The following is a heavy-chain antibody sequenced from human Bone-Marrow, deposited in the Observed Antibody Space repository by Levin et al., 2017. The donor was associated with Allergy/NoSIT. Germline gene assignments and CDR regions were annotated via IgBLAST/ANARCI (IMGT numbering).Heavy chain of an antibody. CDR3: ARVLQYSYYYTDV. Sequence: LRLSRTVSGVSITSGSYYWSWIRQPAGKGLEWIGHSYTSGNITYNPSLKSRVTISLDTSKNQFSLKLRSVTAADTAVYYCARVLQYSYYYTDVWGKGTMVTVSS. CDR2: SYTSGNI. D-gene: IGHD2-21*01. CDR1: GVSITSGSYY. J-gene: IGHJ6*03. V-gene: IGHV4-61*09.